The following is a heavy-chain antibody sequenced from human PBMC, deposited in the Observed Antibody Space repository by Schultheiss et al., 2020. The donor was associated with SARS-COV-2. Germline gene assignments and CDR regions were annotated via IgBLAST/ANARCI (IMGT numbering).Heavy chain of an antibody. CDR2: INHSGST. D-gene: IGHD1-7*01. CDR1: GASITSYY. V-gene: IGHV4-34*01. CDR3: ARGRTGTTDWFDP. Sequence: GSLRLSCTVSGASITSYYWSWIRQPPGKGLEWIGEINHSGSTNYNPSLKSRVTISVDTSKNQFSLKLSSVTAADTAVYYCARGRTGTTDWFDPWGQGTLVTVSS. J-gene: IGHJ5*02.